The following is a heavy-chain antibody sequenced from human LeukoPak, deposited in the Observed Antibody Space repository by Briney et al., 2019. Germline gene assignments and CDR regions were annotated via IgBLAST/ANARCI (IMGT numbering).Heavy chain of an antibody. J-gene: IGHJ4*02. Sequence: ASVKVSCKASGYTFNTYGMHWVRQAPGQRLEWMGWINAGNGDTKYSQKFQGRVTITRDTSISTAYMELSSLRSEDTAVYYCAREDSGEGFDYWGQGTLVTVSS. CDR2: INAGNGDT. D-gene: IGHD3-10*01. CDR1: GYTFNTYG. CDR3: AREDSGEGFDY. V-gene: IGHV1-3*01.